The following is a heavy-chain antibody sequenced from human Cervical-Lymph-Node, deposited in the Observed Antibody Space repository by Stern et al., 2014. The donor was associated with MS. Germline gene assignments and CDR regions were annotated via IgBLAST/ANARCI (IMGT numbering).Heavy chain of an antibody. CDR1: GFTFSTYA. D-gene: IGHD3-22*01. V-gene: IGHV3-33*05. Sequence: MQLVESGGGVVQPGRSLRLSCTASGFTFSTYAMPWVRQAPGQGLEWVAILSNDGSDEYYADSVKGRFTISRDNSKNTLYLQMDSLRAEDTAVYYCARDRVVINPAYYFDYWGQGTLVTVSS. CDR2: LSNDGSDE. J-gene: IGHJ4*02. CDR3: ARDRVVINPAYYFDY.